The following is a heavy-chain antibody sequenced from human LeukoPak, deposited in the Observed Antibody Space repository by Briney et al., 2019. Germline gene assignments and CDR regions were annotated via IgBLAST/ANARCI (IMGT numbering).Heavy chain of an antibody. V-gene: IGHV4-38-2*02. D-gene: IGHD5-24*01. J-gene: IGHJ4*02. Sequence: PSETLSLTCTVSGYSLSSGYYWGWIRQPPGKGLEWIGSIYHSGSTYYNPSLKSRVTISVDTSKNQFSLKLSSVAAADTAVYYCARDLMATTSGYFDYWGQGTLVTVSS. CDR3: ARDLMATTSGYFDY. CDR2: IYHSGST. CDR1: GYSLSSGYY.